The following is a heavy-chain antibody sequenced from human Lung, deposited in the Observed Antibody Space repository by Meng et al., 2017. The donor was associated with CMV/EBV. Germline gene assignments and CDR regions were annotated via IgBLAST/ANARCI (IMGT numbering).Heavy chain of an antibody. CDR2: IRYDGSNK. J-gene: IGHJ4*02. CDR1: GFTFSSYG. Sequence: GESXMICCAASGFTFSSYGMHWVRQAPGRGLEWVAFIRYDGSNKYYADSVKGRLTITRDNSKNTLYLQMNSQRAEDTAVDYCAKDSSHGSGTIYWGQGTLVTVSS. CDR3: AKDSSHGSGTIY. V-gene: IGHV3-30*02. D-gene: IGHD3-10*01.